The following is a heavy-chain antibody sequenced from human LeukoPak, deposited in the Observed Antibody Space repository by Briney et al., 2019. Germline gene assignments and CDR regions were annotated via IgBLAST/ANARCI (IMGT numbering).Heavy chain of an antibody. CDR2: INHSGST. Sequence: SETLSLTCAVYGGSFSGYYWSWVRQPPGKGLEWIGEINHSGSTNYNPSLKSRVTISVDTSKNQFSLKLSSVTAADTAVYYCARTARGYDFWSGYYSPYYYYMDVWGKGTTVTVSS. CDR3: ARTARGYDFWSGYYSPYYYYMDV. CDR1: GGSFSGYY. D-gene: IGHD3-3*01. J-gene: IGHJ6*03. V-gene: IGHV4-34*01.